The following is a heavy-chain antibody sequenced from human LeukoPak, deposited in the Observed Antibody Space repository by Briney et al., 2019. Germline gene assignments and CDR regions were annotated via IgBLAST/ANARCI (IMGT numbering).Heavy chain of an antibody. CDR3: ATYHRSYYGY. Sequence: GASVKVSCKVSGYTLTEVSMHWVRQAPGRGLEWMGGFDPEDGETIYAQKFQRRVTMTEDTSADTAYMELSSLRSADTAVYYCATYHRSYYGYWGQGTLVTVSS. CDR1: GYTLTEVS. CDR2: FDPEDGET. J-gene: IGHJ4*02. V-gene: IGHV1-24*01.